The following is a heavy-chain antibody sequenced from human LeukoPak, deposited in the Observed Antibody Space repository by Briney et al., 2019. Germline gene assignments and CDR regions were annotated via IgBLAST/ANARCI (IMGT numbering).Heavy chain of an antibody. CDR2: INTNTGNP. V-gene: IGHV7-4-1*02. CDR1: GYTFTTYA. D-gene: IGHD6-13*01. Sequence: ASVEVSCKASGYTFTTYAMNWVRQAPGQGLEWMGWINTNTGNPTYAQGFTGRFVFSLDTSVSTAYLQISSLKAEDTAVYYCAKEGQYSSSWYLGYWGQGTLVTVSS. J-gene: IGHJ4*02. CDR3: AKEGQYSSSWYLGY.